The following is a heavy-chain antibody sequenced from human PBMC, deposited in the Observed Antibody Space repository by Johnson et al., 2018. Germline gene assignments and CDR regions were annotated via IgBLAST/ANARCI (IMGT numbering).Heavy chain of an antibody. D-gene: IGHD3-16*01. J-gene: IGHJ6*03. CDR2: ISSSGSTI. V-gene: IGHV3-11*04. Sequence: QVQLVESGGGLVKPGGSLRLSCAASGFTFSDYYMSWIRQAPGKGLEWVSYISSSGSTIYYADSVKGRFTISRDNAKNSLYLQMNSLRAGYTAVYYCATGCYELFPYCYMDVWGKGTTVTVSS. CDR3: ATGCYELFPYCYMDV. CDR1: GFTFSDYY.